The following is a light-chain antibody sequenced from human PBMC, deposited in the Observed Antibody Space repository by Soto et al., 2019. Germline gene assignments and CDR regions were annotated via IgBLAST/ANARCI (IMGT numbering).Light chain of an antibody. CDR1: QDVTNS. CDR2: DAS. CDR3: QQYIRRPLS. Sequence: EIFMTPFTTTLSLSPGEGVTLSCRAAQDVTNSVAWYQQKSGQAPRLLIYDASARASGVSARFSGSGSGTDFTLTISGLQAEDFAVYFCQQYIRRPLSFGQGTRLEI. J-gene: IGKJ5*01. V-gene: IGKV3-15*01.